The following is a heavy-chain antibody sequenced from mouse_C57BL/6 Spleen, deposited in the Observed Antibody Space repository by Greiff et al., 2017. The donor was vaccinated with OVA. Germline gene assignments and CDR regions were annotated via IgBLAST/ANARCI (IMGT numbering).Heavy chain of an antibody. CDR2: IDPEDGDT. CDR1: GFNIKDYY. CDR3: TRNYYGSSSLYFDV. Sequence: VQLKQSGAELVRPGASVKLSCTASGFNIKDYYMHWVKQRPEQGLEWIGRIDPEDGDTEYAPKFQGKATMTADTSSNTAYLQLSSLTSEDTAVYYCTRNYYGSSSLYFDVWGTGTTVTVSS. J-gene: IGHJ1*03. V-gene: IGHV14-1*01. D-gene: IGHD1-1*01.